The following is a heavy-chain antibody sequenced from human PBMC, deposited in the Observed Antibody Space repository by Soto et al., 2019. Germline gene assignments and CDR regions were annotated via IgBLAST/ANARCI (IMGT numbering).Heavy chain of an antibody. V-gene: IGHV1-18*01. CDR2: ISAYNGNT. CDR1: GYTFTSYG. CDR3: ARDYGYCSGGSCYPGRPLDY. Sequence: GASVKVSCKASGYTFTSYGIRWVRQAPGQGLEWMGWISAYNGNTNYAQKLQGRVTMTTDTSTSTAYMELRSLRSDDTAVYYCARDYGYCSGGSCYPGRPLDYWGQGTLVPVSS. J-gene: IGHJ4*02. D-gene: IGHD2-15*01.